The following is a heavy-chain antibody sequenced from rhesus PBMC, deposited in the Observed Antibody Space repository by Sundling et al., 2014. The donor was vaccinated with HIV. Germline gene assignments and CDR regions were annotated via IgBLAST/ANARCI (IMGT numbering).Heavy chain of an antibody. CDR1: GGSFSAYY. CDR2: ITGNTGST. CDR3: ARDTTGTLY. D-gene: IGHD1-1*01. V-gene: IGHV4-165*01. Sequence: QVQLQESGPGLVKPSETLSLTCAVSGGSFSAYYWGWIRQTPGKGLEWIGYITGNTGSTDYNPSLKSRVTISRDTSKNQFSLILTSVTAADTAVYYCARDTTGTLYWGQGVLVTVSS. J-gene: IGHJ4*01.